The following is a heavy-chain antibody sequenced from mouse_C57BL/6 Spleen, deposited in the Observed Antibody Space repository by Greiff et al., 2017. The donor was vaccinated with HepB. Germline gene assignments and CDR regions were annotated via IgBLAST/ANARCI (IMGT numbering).Heavy chain of an antibody. CDR2: ISSGSSTI. Sequence: EVMLVESGGGLVKPGGSLKLSCAASGFTFSDYGMHWVRQAPEKGLEWVAYISSGSSTIYYADTVKGRFTISRDNAKNTLFLQMTSLRSEDTAMYYCARRLLTPDYAMDYWGQVTSVTVSS. D-gene: IGHD4-1*01. V-gene: IGHV5-17*01. CDR1: GFTFSDYG. CDR3: ARRLLTPDYAMDY. J-gene: IGHJ4*01.